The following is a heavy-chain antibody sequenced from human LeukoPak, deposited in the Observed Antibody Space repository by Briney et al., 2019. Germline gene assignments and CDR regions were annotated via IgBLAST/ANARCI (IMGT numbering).Heavy chain of an antibody. J-gene: IGHJ3*02. Sequence: GGSLRLSCAASGFTVSNSYMSWVRQAPGKGLEWVSIIYSGGSTYYADSVKGRLTISRDNSRNTVHLQMNSLRAEDSAVYYCARDSSAYYAFDIWGQGTMVTVSS. D-gene: IGHD3-22*01. CDR2: IYSGGST. CDR3: ARDSSAYYAFDI. V-gene: IGHV3-53*01. CDR1: GFTVSNSY.